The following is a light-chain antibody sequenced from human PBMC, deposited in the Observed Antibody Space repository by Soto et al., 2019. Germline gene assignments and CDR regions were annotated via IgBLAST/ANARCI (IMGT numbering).Light chain of an antibody. CDR3: CSYGGGNTAI. J-gene: IGLJ2*01. CDR1: NSDVGSYNV. CDR2: EVT. V-gene: IGLV2-23*02. Sequence: QSALTQPASVSGSPGQSITISCTGTNSDVGSYNVVSWYQQHPGKAPKLMIYEVTKRPSGVSNRFSGSKSGNTASLTISGLQAEDEADYYCCSYGGGNTAIFGGGTKLTVL.